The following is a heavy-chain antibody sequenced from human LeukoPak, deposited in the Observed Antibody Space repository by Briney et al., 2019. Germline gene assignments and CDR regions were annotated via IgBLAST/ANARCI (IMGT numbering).Heavy chain of an antibody. CDR1: GFTFSNYA. CDR3: ARVSGGRTEYFDS. D-gene: IGHD1/OR15-1a*01. V-gene: IGHV3-23*01. Sequence: PGGSLRLSCAASGFTFSNYAMSWVRQAPGKGLEWVSAISAGSDTYYADSVKGRFTISRDNSKNTLYLQMNSLRAEDTAVYYCARVSGGRTEYFDSWGQGTLVTVSS. J-gene: IGHJ4*02. CDR2: ISAGSDT.